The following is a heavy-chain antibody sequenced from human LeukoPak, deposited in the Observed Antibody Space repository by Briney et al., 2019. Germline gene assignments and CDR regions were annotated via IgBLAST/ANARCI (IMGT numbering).Heavy chain of an antibody. CDR2: ITPSVGTA. Sequence: SVKVSCKASGGTSSSYAISWVRQAPGQGLEWMGGITPSVGTANYAQKFQGRLTITADESTSTAYMKLSSLRSEDTAVYYCARDWDIVLMVYVMDVWGQGTTATVCS. V-gene: IGHV1-69*13. CDR3: ARDWDIVLMVYVMDV. J-gene: IGHJ6*02. D-gene: IGHD2-8*01. CDR1: GGTSSSYA.